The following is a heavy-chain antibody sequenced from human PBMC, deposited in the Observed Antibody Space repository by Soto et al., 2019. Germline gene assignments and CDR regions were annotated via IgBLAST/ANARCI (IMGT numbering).Heavy chain of an antibody. V-gene: IGHV1-8*01. Sequence: ASVKVSCKASGNTFTSYDIDWVRQATGHGLEWMGWINPNSGNIGYAQKFQGRVTMTRDTAIRTAYMEVSRLRSDDTAVYYCARGRASGSYYLLDYWGQGTLVTVSS. D-gene: IGHD3-10*01. J-gene: IGHJ4*02. CDR1: GNTFTSYD. CDR3: ARGRASGSYYLLDY. CDR2: INPNSGNI.